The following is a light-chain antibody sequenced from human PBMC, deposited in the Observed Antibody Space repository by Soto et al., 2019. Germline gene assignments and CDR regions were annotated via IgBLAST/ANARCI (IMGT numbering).Light chain of an antibody. V-gene: IGLV2-11*01. CDR1: SSDVGDYKY. CDR2: YVS. Sequence: QSALTQPRSVSGSPGQSVTISCTGTSSDVGDYKYVSWYRQHPGKAPKLIIYYVSERPSGVPDRFSGSKSGNTASLTISGLQAEDEDDYYCCSYAGSYSYVFGTGNKVTVL. J-gene: IGLJ1*01. CDR3: CSYAGSYSYV.